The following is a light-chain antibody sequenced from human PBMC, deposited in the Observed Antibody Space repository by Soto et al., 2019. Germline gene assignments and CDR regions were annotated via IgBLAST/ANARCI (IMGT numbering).Light chain of an antibody. CDR1: QSVSSN. J-gene: IGKJ1*01. CDR3: QQYDNSPT. V-gene: IGKV3D-15*01. Sequence: EIVMTQSPATLSVSPGERATLSCRASQSVSSNLAWYQRKPGQAPRLLIYGTSTRATGIPARFSVSGSGTDFTLTISILQAEDFAIYYCQQYDNSPTFGQGTKVEI. CDR2: GTS.